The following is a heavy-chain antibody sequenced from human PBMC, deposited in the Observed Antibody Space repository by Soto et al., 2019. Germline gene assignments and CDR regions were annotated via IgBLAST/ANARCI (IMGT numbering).Heavy chain of an antibody. J-gene: IGHJ4*02. V-gene: IGHV4-59*01. CDR2: IYYSGST. Sequence: QVQLQESGPGLVKPSETLSLTCTVSGGSISSYYWSWIRQPPGKGLEWIGYIYYSGSTNYNPSLKSRVTLLVDTSKIQFSLKLSSVTAADTAVYYCARASMFGIPGIPGSGWSFSYWGQGNLVTVSS. CDR1: GGSISSYY. D-gene: IGHD6-19*01. CDR3: ARASMFGIPGIPGSGWSFSY.